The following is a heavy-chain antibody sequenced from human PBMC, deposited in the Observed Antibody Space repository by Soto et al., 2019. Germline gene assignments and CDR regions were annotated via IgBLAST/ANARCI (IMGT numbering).Heavy chain of an antibody. V-gene: IGHV3-64*01. CDR2: ISTNGVGT. J-gene: IGHJ6*03. CDR3: ARRARPDFYYMDV. CDR1: GFTLSGYA. D-gene: IGHD6-6*01. Sequence: EVQLVESGGGLAQPGGSLRLSCAASGFTLSGYAMDWVRQAPGKGLEYVSGISTNGVGTYYANSVQGRFTISRDNSKNTVYLQMGSLRPEDMAVYYCARRARPDFYYMDVWDKGTTVTVSS.